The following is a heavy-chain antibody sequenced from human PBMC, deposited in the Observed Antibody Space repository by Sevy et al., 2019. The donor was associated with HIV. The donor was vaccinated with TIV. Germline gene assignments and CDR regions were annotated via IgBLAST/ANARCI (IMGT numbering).Heavy chain of an antibody. D-gene: IGHD3-22*01. CDR2: FDPEDGET. V-gene: IGHV1-24*01. Sequence: ASVKVSCKVSGSTLSRLSMHWVRQVPGKGLEWMGSFDPEDGETIYARKFQGRVSMTEDTSTDTAYMELSSLRSEDTAVYYCATTKDYYESYGSPFDYWGQGTLVIVSS. CDR3: ATTKDYYESYGSPFDY. CDR1: GSTLSRLS. J-gene: IGHJ4*02.